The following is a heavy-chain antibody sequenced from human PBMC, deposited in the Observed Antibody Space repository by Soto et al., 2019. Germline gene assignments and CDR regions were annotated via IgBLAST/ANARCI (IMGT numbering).Heavy chain of an antibody. CDR1: GFTFSNYV. Sequence: GGSLRLSCAASGFTFSNYVMSWVRQAPGKGLEWVSFISGGGRRTNYADSVRGRFTISRDSSKNSLYLQMNSLRSEDTALYYCTTAHYGDYPNWFASWGHGTLVTVSS. J-gene: IGHJ5*01. CDR3: TTAHYGDYPNWFAS. CDR2: ISGGGRRT. D-gene: IGHD4-17*01. V-gene: IGHV3-43*02.